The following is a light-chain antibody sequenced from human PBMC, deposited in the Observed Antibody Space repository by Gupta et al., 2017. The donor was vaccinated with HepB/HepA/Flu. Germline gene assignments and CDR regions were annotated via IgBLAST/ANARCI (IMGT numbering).Light chain of an antibody. J-gene: IGKJ4*01. CDR2: WAP. CDR1: QSVLYSSNNKNY. CDR3: QQYYSTLLT. Sequence: DIVMTQSPDSLAVSLGERATTNCKSSQSVLYSSNNKNYLAWYQQKPGQPPKLLIYWAPTRESGVPDRFSGSGSGTDFTLTISSLQAEDVAVYYCQQYYSTLLTFGGGTKVEIK. V-gene: IGKV4-1*01.